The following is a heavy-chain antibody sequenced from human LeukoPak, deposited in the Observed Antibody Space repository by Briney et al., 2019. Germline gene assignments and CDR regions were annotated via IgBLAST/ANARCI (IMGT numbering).Heavy chain of an antibody. J-gene: IGHJ6*03. CDR1: GGSISSYY. V-gene: IGHV4-59*01. CDR2: IYYSGST. Sequence: PSETLSLTCTVSGGSISSYYWSWLRQPPGKGLEWIGDIYYSGSTNYNPSLKRRVTISVDTSKNQFSLKLSSVTAADTAVYYCARGGSGYTIYYYYYMDVWGKGTTVTVSS. D-gene: IGHD6-19*01. CDR3: ARGGSGYTIYYYYYMDV.